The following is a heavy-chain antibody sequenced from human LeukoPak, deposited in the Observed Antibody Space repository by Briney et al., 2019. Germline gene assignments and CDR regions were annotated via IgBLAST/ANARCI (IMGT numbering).Heavy chain of an antibody. V-gene: IGHV3-74*01. CDR1: GFTFRSHW. Sequence: GGSLRLSCAASGFTFRSHWMHWVRQAPGKGLVWVSRINGDGGVTTYADSLKGRFTISRDNAKNSLSLQMNSLRAEDTAVYYCARVDASGSYFDYWGQGTLVTVSS. CDR3: ARVDASGSYFDY. CDR2: INGDGGVT. J-gene: IGHJ4*02. D-gene: IGHD3-10*01.